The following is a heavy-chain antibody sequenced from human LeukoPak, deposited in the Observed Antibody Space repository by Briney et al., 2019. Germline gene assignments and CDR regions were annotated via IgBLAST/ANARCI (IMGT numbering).Heavy chain of an antibody. J-gene: IGHJ6*02. CDR3: ARSNYYTVDV. V-gene: IGHV3-11*01. Sequence: PGGSLRLSCAASGFTSSDYYMTWIRQPPGKGPEWISYISSSGGTTTYVDSVKGRFTISRDNAKNSLYLQMNSLRADDTAVYYCARSNYYTVDVWGHGTAVTVS. CDR2: ISSSGGTT. CDR1: GFTSSDYY.